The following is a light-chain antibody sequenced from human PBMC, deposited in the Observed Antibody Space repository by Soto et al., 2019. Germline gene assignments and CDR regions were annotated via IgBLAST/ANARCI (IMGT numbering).Light chain of an antibody. CDR3: QQYINAPQT. J-gene: IGKJ1*01. CDR1: QSVLYSPNNKNY. Sequence: DIVMTQSPDSLAVSLGERATINCKSSQSVLYSPNNKNYLAWYQQKPGQPPKLLVYWASTRESGVPDRFSGSWSETDFTLTINSLQAEDVAVYYCQQYINAPQTFGQGTKVEIK. CDR2: WAS. V-gene: IGKV4-1*01.